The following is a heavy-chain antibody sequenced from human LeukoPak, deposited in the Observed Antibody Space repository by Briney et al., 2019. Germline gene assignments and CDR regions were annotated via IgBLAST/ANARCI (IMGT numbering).Heavy chain of an antibody. CDR1: GGSISSGGYY. CDR3: ARARATIVTPTAFDS. V-gene: IGHV4-31*03. J-gene: IGHJ4*02. CDR2: IHDSGSS. D-gene: IGHD4-23*01. Sequence: PSQTLSLTCTVSGGSISSGGYYWVWIGQHPGKGLEGIVYIHDSGSSYYNPSLRSRLTISVNTYKNQFFLIVSSVSAADTAMYYCARARATIVTPTAFDSWGQGTLVTVSS.